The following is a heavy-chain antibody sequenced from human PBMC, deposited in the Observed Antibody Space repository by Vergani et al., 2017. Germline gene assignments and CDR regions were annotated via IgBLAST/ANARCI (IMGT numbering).Heavy chain of an antibody. V-gene: IGHV3-23*01. Sequence: EVQLLESGGGLVQPGGSLRLSCAASGFTFSSYAMSWVRQAPGKGLEWVSAISGSGGSTYYADSVKGRFTISRDNSKNTLYLQMNRLRGEDTAVYYCAKDNCAGTTYLEDCGGQGTLVTVSS. CDR1: GFTFSSYA. D-gene: IGHD1-1*01. CDR2: ISGSGGST. CDR3: AKDNCAGTTYLEDC. J-gene: IGHJ4*02.